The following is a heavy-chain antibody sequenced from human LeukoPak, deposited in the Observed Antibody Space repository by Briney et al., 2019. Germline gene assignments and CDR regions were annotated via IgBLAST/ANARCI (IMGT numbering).Heavy chain of an antibody. CDR2: ISAYNGNT. V-gene: IGHV1-18*01. D-gene: IGHD6-13*01. J-gene: IGHJ4*02. CDR1: GYTFTSYG. CDR3: ATPMGGSSWCGLDY. Sequence: ASVKVSCKASGYTFTSYGISWVRQAPGQGLEWMGWISAYNGNTNYAQKLQGRVTMTTDTSTSTAYMELRSLRSDDTAVYYCATPMGGSSWCGLDYWGQGTLVTVSS.